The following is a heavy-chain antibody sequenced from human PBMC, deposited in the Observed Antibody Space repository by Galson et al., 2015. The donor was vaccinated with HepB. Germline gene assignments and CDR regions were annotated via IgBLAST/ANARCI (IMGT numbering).Heavy chain of an antibody. V-gene: IGHV1-18*01. Sequence: SVKVSCKASGYTFTSYGLTWVRQAPGQGLEWMGWISAHMGTTSYAQRLQGRVIMTTDTFTNTAYMELRSLRFDDTAVYYCARNYSNYGMDVWGQGTTVTVSS. CDR1: GYTFTSYG. D-gene: IGHD2-2*01. CDR3: ARNYSNYGMDV. J-gene: IGHJ6*02. CDR2: ISAHMGTT.